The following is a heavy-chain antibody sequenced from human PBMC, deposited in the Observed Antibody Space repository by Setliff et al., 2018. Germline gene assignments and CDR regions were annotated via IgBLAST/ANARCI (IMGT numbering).Heavy chain of an antibody. CDR3: ARSFSRREKFLLDY. Sequence: PSETLSLTCTVSGDSITSNNYFWSWIRQPPGKGLEWIGEIIHSGSTNYNPSLKSRVTISMDTSKNQFSLKVSSVTAADTAVYYCARSFSRREKFLLDYWGQGALVTVSS. CDR1: GDSITSNNYF. J-gene: IGHJ4*02. CDR2: IIHSGST. V-gene: IGHV4-39*07.